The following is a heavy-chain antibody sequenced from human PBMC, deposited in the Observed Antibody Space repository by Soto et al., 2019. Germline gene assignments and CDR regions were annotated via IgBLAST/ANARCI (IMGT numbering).Heavy chain of an antibody. Sequence: EVQLVESGGGLVQPGGSLRLSCAASGFSFSSYAMNWVRQAPGTGMEWVSYISSTRSTLYDADSVKGRFTMARNNAENSLYLQMNSLREADTSVYFCARDRGYTGYELQYWCQGALVIVSS. CDR1: GFSFSSYA. CDR3: ARDRGYTGYELQY. J-gene: IGHJ4*02. D-gene: IGHD5-12*01. CDR2: ISSTRSTL. V-gene: IGHV3-48*02.